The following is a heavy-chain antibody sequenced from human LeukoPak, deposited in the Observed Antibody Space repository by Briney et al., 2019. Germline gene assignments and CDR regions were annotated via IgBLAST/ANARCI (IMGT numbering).Heavy chain of an antibody. CDR3: ARDIGYCSSTSCPRVDNWFDP. D-gene: IGHD2-2*01. CDR2: IYTSGST. Sequence: SQTLSLTCTVSGGSISSGSYYWSWIRQPAGKGLEWIGRIYTSGSTNYNPSLKSRVTISVDTSKNQFSLKLSSVTAADTAVYYCARDIGYCSSTSCPRVDNWFDPWGPGTLVTVSS. J-gene: IGHJ5*02. V-gene: IGHV4-61*02. CDR1: GGSISSGSYY.